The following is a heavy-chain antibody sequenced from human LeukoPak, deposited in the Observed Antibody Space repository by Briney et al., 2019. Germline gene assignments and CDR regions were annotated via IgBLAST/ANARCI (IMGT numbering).Heavy chain of an antibody. Sequence: SVTVSCKASGGTFGSYAISWVRQAPGQGLEWMGGIIPIFGTANYAQKFQGRVTITTDESTSTAYMELSSLRSEDTAVYYCARESGVGDDAFDIWGQGTMVTVSS. D-gene: IGHD1-26*01. CDR2: IIPIFGTA. V-gene: IGHV1-69*05. CDR3: ARESGVGDDAFDI. CDR1: GGTFGSYA. J-gene: IGHJ3*02.